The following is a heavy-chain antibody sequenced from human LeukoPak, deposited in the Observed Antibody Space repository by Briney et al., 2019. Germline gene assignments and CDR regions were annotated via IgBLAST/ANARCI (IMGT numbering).Heavy chain of an antibody. D-gene: IGHD5-12*01. Sequence: GGSLRLSCAASGFTSSTYAMSWVRQAPGKGLEWVSAVSGSGGRTYYADSVKGRFTISRDNSKNTLYLQMNSLRAEDTAVYYCAKDLIVAADYFYYYMDVWGKGTTVTVSS. J-gene: IGHJ6*03. CDR2: VSGSGGRT. CDR3: AKDLIVAADYFYYYMDV. V-gene: IGHV3-23*01. CDR1: GFTSSTYA.